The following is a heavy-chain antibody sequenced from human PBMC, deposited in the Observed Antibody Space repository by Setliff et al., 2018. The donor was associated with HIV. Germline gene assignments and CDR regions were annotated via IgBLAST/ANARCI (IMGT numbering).Heavy chain of an antibody. Sequence: ASVKVSCKTSGYSFTTYGITWVRQAPGQGLEWMGWISGYNDKTDYSQKFQGSLSMTTDTSTSTAYMELRSLTSDDTAFYYCARARSTSSHFDFWGQGALVTVSS. D-gene: IGHD2-2*01. CDR3: ARARSTSSHFDF. CDR2: ISGYNDKT. J-gene: IGHJ4*02. CDR1: GYSFTTYG. V-gene: IGHV1-18*01.